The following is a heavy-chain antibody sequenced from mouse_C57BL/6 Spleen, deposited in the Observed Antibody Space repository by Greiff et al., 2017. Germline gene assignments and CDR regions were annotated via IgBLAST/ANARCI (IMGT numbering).Heavy chain of an antibody. J-gene: IGHJ2*01. D-gene: IGHD1-1*01. CDR3: ARCPYYYGSSYVGFDY. CDR2: IHPNSGST. CDR1: GYTFTSYW. V-gene: IGHV1-64*01. Sequence: QVQLQQSGAELVKPGASVKLSCKASGYTFTSYWMHWVKQRPGQGLEWIGMIHPNSGSTNYNEKFKSKATLTVDKSSSTAYMQLSSLTSEDSAVYYCARCPYYYGSSYVGFDYWGQGTTLTVSS.